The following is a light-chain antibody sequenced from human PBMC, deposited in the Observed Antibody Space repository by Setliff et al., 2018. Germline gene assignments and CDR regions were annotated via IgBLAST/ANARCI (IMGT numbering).Light chain of an antibody. J-gene: IGLJ1*01. Sequence: QSVLTQPASVSGSPGQSITISCTGTSSDVGGYNYVSWYQQHPGKAPKLMIYEVSKRPSGVPDRFSGSKSGNTASLTVSGLQAEDEADYYCSSYAGSLDVFGTGTKVTVL. CDR1: SSDVGGYNY. V-gene: IGLV2-8*01. CDR3: SSYAGSLDV. CDR2: EVS.